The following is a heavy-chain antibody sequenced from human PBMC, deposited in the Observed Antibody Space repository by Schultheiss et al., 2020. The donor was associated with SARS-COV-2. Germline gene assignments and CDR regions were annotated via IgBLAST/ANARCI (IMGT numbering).Heavy chain of an antibody. Sequence: GGSLRLSCAASGFTFVDYAMHWVRQAPGKGLEWVANMKQDGSEKFYVDSVKGRFTTSTDNAKNTVYLQMNSLRAEDTAVYYCARSPACGGDCAWGQGTLVTVSS. D-gene: IGHD2-21*02. CDR3: ARSPACGGDCA. J-gene: IGHJ4*02. V-gene: IGHV3-7*01. CDR1: GFTFVDYA. CDR2: MKQDGSEK.